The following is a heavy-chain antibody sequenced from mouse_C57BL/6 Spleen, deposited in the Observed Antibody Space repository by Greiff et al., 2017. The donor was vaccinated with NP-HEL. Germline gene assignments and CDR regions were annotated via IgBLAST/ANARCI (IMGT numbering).Heavy chain of an antibody. V-gene: IGHV1-82*01. J-gene: IGHJ3*01. Sequence: VKLMESGPELVKPGASVKISCKASGYAFSSSWMNWVKQRPGKGLEWIGRIYPGDGDTNYNGKFKGKATLTADKSSSTAYMQLSSLTSEDSAIYFCARSNYYGSSYVELGLAYWGQGTLVTVSA. D-gene: IGHD1-1*01. CDR2: IYPGDGDT. CDR1: GYAFSSSW. CDR3: ARSNYYGSSYVELGLAY.